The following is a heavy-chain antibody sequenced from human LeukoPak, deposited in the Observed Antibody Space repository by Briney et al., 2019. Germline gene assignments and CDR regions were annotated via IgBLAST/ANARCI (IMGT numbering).Heavy chain of an antibody. CDR2: INHSGSP. Sequence: PSETLSLTCAVYGGSFSGYYWSWIRQPPGKGLEWIGEINHSGSPNYNPSLKSRVTVSIDTSKNQFSLKLSSVTAADTAVYYCARTFYYESSDYYYYAFDIWGQGTMVTVSS. D-gene: IGHD3-22*01. CDR1: GGSFSGYY. J-gene: IGHJ3*02. CDR3: ARTFYYESSDYYYYAFDI. V-gene: IGHV4-34*01.